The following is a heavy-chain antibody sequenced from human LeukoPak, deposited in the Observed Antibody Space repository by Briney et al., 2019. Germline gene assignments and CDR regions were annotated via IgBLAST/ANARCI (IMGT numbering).Heavy chain of an antibody. J-gene: IGHJ6*02. CDR1: GFTFSSYA. CDR3: ARDRGRYCSSTSCDTTGIYYYYGMDV. Sequence: GGSLRLSCAASGFTFSSYAMHWVRQAPGKGLEWVAVISYDGSNKYYADSVKGRFTISRDNSKNTLYLQMSSLRAEDTAVYYCARDRGRYCSSTSCDTTGIYYYYGMDVWGQGTTVTASS. V-gene: IGHV3-30-3*01. CDR2: ISYDGSNK. D-gene: IGHD2-2*02.